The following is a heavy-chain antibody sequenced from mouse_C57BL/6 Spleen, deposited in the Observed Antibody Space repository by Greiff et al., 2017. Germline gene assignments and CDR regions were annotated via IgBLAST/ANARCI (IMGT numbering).Heavy chain of an antibody. V-gene: IGHV5-9-1*02. CDR2: ISSGGDYI. J-gene: IGHJ2*01. CDR3: TRDDYDEGYYFDY. Sequence: EVKLVESGEGLVKPGGSLKLSCAASGFTFSSYAMSWVRQTPEKRLEWVAYISSGGDYIYYADTVKGRFTISRDNARNTLYLQMSSLKSEDTAMYYCTRDDYDEGYYFDYWGQGTTLTVSS. D-gene: IGHD2-4*01. CDR1: GFTFSSYA.